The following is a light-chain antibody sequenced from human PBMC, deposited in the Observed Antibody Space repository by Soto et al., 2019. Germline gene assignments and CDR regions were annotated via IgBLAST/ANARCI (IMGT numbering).Light chain of an antibody. CDR1: STDVGGYNY. V-gene: IGLV2-8*01. J-gene: IGLJ1*01. CDR2: EVS. CDR3: CSYGGTYNYV. Sequence: QSVLTQPPSAAGSPGQSVTISCTGTSTDVGGYNYVSWYQQYPGKAPKLMIYEVSKRPSGVPDSFSGSKSGNTASLTVSGLQAEDEADYYCCSYGGTYNYVCGTGTKVTVL.